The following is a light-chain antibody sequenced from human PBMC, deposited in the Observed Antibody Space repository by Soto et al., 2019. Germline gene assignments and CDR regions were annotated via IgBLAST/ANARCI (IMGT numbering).Light chain of an antibody. J-gene: IGKJ5*01. CDR1: QSVSSNY. V-gene: IGKV3-20*01. CDR2: EAS. Sequence: IVLTQSPGTLSLSPGERATLACRAGQSVSSNYLAWYQQKPGQAPRLLIYEASSRATDIPDRFSGAGSGGAFTLTISRLEPEDFAVYYCQQYGSSITFGQGTRLEIK. CDR3: QQYGSSIT.